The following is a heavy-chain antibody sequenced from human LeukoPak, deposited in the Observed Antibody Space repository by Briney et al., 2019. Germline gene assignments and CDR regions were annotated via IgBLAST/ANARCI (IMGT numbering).Heavy chain of an antibody. J-gene: IGHJ4*02. Sequence: SETLSLTCTVSGGSISSYYWSWIRKPAGKGLEWIGRIYTSGSTNYNPSLKSRVTMSVDTSKNQSSLKLSSVTAADTAVYYCAREGILTGYPIFDYWGQGTLVTVSS. V-gene: IGHV4-4*07. CDR1: GGSISSYY. CDR3: AREGILTGYPIFDY. CDR2: IYTSGST. D-gene: IGHD3-9*01.